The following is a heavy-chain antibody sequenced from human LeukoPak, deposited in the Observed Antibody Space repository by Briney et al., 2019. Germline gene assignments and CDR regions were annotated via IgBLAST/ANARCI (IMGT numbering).Heavy chain of an antibody. CDR3: VRERNDAFDI. CDR2: IRSKTNAYAT. J-gene: IGHJ3*02. V-gene: IGHV3-73*01. CDR1: GFSFSDST. Sequence: PGGSLRLSCAASGFSFSDSTMHWVRQASGKGLEWVGRIRSKTNAYATAIGASVRGRFTISRDDSKDTAYLQMNSLKTEDTAVYYCVRERNDAFDIWGQGTMVTVSS.